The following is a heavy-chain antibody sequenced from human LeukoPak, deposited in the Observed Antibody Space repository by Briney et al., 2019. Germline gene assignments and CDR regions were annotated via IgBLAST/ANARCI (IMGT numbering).Heavy chain of an antibody. D-gene: IGHD1-26*01. V-gene: IGHV4-34*01. J-gene: IGHJ4*02. Sequence: SETLSLTCAVYGGSFSGYYWSWIRQPPGKGLERIGEINHSGSTNYNPSLKSRVTISVDTSKNQFSLKLSSVTAADTAVYYCARDSRIGRGNYWGQGTLVTVSS. CDR1: GGSFSGYY. CDR3: ARDSRIGRGNY. CDR2: INHSGST.